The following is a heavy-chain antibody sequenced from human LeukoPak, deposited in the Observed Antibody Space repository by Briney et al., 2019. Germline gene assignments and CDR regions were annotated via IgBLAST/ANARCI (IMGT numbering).Heavy chain of an antibody. V-gene: IGHV3-30-3*01. J-gene: IGHJ4*02. CDR3: VRGCGKSSCPYYLDS. Sequence: HPGGSLRLSCAASGFTFSSYAMHWVRQAPGKGLEWVAVISYDGSNKYYADSVKGRFTISRDNAQNSLYLQMHSLGVEDTAVYYCVRGCGKSSCPYYLDSWGQGTLVTVSS. D-gene: IGHD6-13*01. CDR1: GFTFSSYA. CDR2: ISYDGSNK.